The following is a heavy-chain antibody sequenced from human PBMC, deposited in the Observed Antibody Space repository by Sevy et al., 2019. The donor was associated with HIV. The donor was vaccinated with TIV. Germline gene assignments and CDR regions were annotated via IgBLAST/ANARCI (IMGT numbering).Heavy chain of an antibody. CDR1: GYTFTTYH. J-gene: IGHJ4*02. CDR3: ARAHCSGGRCYSLAY. Sequence: PSVKVSCKISGYTFTTYHITWVRQAPGQGPECMGRISPHNGDTNYAPKFQGGVTMITDKSTSTAYMELRSLGSDDTAVYYCARAHCSGGRCYSLAYWGQGTLVTVSS. V-gene: IGHV1-18*01. D-gene: IGHD2-15*01. CDR2: ISPHNGDT.